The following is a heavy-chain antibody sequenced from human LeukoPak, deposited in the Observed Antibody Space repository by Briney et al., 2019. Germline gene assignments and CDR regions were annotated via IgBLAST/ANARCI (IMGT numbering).Heavy chain of an antibody. CDR3: ARDPDASFDI. D-gene: IGHD2-2*01. Sequence: SETLSLTCTVSGASISSGTYYWSWIRQPAGKGLEWIGRIYTSGSTDYNPSLKSRVTISVDTSKNQFSLKLSSVTAADTAVYYCARDPDASFDIWGQGTMVTVSS. CDR1: GASISSGTYY. CDR2: IYTSGST. J-gene: IGHJ3*02. V-gene: IGHV4-61*02.